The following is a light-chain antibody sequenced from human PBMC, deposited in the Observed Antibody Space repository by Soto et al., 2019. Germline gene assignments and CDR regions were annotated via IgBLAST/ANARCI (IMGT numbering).Light chain of an antibody. Sequence: DIQMTQSPSSLSASVGDRVTITCRASQSISSYLNWYQQKPGKAPKLLIYAASSLQSGVPSRFSGSGSWPDFTLTISSLQPEDFATYYCQQSYRTLWTFGQGNKVEIK. J-gene: IGKJ1*01. CDR1: QSISSY. V-gene: IGKV1-39*01. CDR2: AAS. CDR3: QQSYRTLWT.